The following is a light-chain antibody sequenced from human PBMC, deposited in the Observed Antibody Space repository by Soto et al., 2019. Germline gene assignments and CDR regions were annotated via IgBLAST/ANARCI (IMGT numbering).Light chain of an antibody. Sequence: EIVLTQSPATLSLSPGERATLSCRASQSVSNRLAWYQQKPGQAPRLLIFDASNRATGVPARFSGSGSGTDFTLTISSLEPEDVAVYYCKQRGNWPFCTFGPGTKVDVK. V-gene: IGKV3-11*01. J-gene: IGKJ3*01. CDR3: KQRGNWPFCT. CDR2: DAS. CDR1: QSVSNR.